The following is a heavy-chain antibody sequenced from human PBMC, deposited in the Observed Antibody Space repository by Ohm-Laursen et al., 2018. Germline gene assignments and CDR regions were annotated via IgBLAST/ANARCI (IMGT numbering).Heavy chain of an antibody. J-gene: IGHJ4*02. CDR3: AKAGYGSGSYYTLAFDY. V-gene: IGHV3-9*01. CDR1: GFTFDDYA. Sequence: SLRLSCAASGFTFDDYAMHWVRQAPGKGLEWVSGISWNSGSIGYADSVKGRFTISRDNSKNTLYLQMNSLRAEDTAVYYCAKAGYGSGSYYTLAFDYWGQGTLVTVSS. CDR2: ISWNSGSI. D-gene: IGHD3-10*01.